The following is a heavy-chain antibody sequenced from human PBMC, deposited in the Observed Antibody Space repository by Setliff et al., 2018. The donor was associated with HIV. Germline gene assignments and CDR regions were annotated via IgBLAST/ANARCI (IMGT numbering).Heavy chain of an antibody. Sequence: SLRLSCAASGFTFSDFAMHWVRQAPGKGLEWVAFISYDGSYIYYADSMKGRFTISRDNSKNTLYLQMSSLRAEDTAVYYCARDHSNPVFYYYYYMDVWGKGTTVTVSS. CDR2: ISYDGSYI. CDR3: ARDHSNPVFYYYYYMDV. J-gene: IGHJ6*03. CDR1: GFTFSDFA. V-gene: IGHV3-30*15. D-gene: IGHD4-4*01.